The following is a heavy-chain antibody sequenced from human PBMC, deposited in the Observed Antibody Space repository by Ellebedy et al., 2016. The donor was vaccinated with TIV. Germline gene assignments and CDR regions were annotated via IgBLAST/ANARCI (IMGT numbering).Heavy chain of an antibody. D-gene: IGHD6-13*01. Sequence: SVKVSXXASGGTFSSYAISWVRQAPGQGLEWMGGIIPIFGTANYAQKFQGRVTITADESTSTAYMELSSLRSEDTAVYYCAREGAAAGTIDYYGMDVWGQGTTVTVSS. J-gene: IGHJ6*02. CDR2: IIPIFGTA. CDR3: AREGAAAGTIDYYGMDV. V-gene: IGHV1-69*13. CDR1: GGTFSSYA.